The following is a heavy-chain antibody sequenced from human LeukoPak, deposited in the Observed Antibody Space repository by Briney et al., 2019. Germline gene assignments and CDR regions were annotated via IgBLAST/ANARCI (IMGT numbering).Heavy chain of an antibody. CDR1: GFVFSIYA. D-gene: IGHD3-3*01. CDR2: IASDGSYT. Sequence: TGGSLRLSCEGSGFVFSIYAIHWIRQSPGRGLEWVAVIASDGSYTDYVHSLKERFTISRDNSKNTVYLDVTSLTPEDAAVYYCGREGTYSDYWSGYFEYWGQGTRVIVSS. J-gene: IGHJ4*02. CDR3: GREGTYSDYWSGYFEY. V-gene: IGHV3-30*04.